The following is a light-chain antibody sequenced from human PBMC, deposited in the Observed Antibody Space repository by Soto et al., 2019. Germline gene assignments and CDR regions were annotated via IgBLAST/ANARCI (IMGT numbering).Light chain of an antibody. CDR2: DVS. Sequence: QSALTQPASVSGSPGQSITISCTGTSSDVGGYNYVSWYQQHPGKAPKLMIYDVSSRPSGVSNRFSGSKSGNTASLTISGLQAEDEADYYCTSYTSGSTLVFGGGTKVTVL. J-gene: IGLJ3*02. V-gene: IGLV2-14*01. CDR3: TSYTSGSTLV. CDR1: SSDVGGYNY.